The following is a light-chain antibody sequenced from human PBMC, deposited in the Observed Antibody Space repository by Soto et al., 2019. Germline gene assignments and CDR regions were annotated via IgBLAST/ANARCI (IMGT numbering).Light chain of an antibody. J-gene: IGKJ3*01. CDR1: QSVSVN. Sequence: EIVMTQSPGTLSVSPGERATLSCRASQSVSVNLAWYQQKPGQAPRLLIYGVSTRATGIPARFSASESGTEFTLTISSLQSEDFAVYYCQQYNDWPFTFGPGTKVDIK. CDR2: GVS. CDR3: QQYNDWPFT. V-gene: IGKV3-15*01.